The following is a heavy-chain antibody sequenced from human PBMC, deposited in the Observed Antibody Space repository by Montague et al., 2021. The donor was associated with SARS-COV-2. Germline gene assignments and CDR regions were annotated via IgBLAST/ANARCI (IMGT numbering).Heavy chain of an antibody. CDR3: ARSIVVVPAANDTYYYYYGMDV. CDR1: GGSFSGYY. J-gene: IGHJ6*02. Sequence: SETLSLTCVVYGGSFSGYYWSWIRQPPGKGLEWIGEINHSGSTNYNPSLKSRVTISVDTSKNQFSLKLSSVTAADTAVHYCARSIVVVPAANDTYYYYYGMDVWGQGTTVTVSS. V-gene: IGHV4-34*01. D-gene: IGHD2-2*01. CDR2: INHSGST.